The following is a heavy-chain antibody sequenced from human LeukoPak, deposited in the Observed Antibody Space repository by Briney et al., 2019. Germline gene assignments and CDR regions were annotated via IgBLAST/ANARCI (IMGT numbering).Heavy chain of an antibody. J-gene: IGHJ5*02. V-gene: IGHV6-1*01. CDR3: ARRLTQYDCFDP. D-gene: IGHD2-2*01. Sequence: SQTLSLACAISGDSVSSNSVTWNWIRQSPSRGLEWLGRTYYRSTWYNDYAVSVRGRITVNPDTSKNQFSLHLNSVTPEDTAVYYCARRLTQYDCFDPWGQGILVTVSS. CDR2: TYYRSTWYN. CDR1: GDSVSSNSVT.